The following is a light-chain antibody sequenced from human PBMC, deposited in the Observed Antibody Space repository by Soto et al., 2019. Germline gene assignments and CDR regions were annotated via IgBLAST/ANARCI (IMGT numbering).Light chain of an antibody. CDR1: QSVSIN. CDR2: GAS. Sequence: EVVMTQSPATLSVSPGETATLSCRASQSVSINLAWYQQKPGQAPRLLLYGASARATGIPARFSGSGSGTEFTLTISSLQSEDFAVYYCQQYGSSGTFGQGTKVDIK. CDR3: QQYGSSGT. J-gene: IGKJ1*01. V-gene: IGKV3-15*01.